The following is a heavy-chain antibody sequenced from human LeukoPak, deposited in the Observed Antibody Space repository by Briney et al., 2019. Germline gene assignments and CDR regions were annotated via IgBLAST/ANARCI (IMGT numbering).Heavy chain of an antibody. D-gene: IGHD1-14*01. CDR1: GVTLSSYA. CDR3: ARTHPTGYFDY. Sequence: PGGSLRLSCAASGVTLSSYAMSWARKAQGKGLEWVSGISSSGSGGNTYYADSVKGRFTISRDNSKNTVYLQMNSLRAGGTAVYYCARTHPTGYFDYWGQGTLVTVSS. CDR2: ISSSGSGGNT. J-gene: IGHJ4*02. V-gene: IGHV3-23*01.